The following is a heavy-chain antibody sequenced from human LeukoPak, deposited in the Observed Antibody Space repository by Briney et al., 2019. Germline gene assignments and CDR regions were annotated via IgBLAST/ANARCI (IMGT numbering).Heavy chain of an antibody. J-gene: IGHJ4*02. CDR3: ASNRRYYGSGIDY. Sequence: GGSLRLSCAASGFTFSSYAMSWVRQAPGKGLEWVSAISGSGGSTYYADSVKGRFTISRDNSKNTLYLQMNSLRAEDTAVYYCASNRRYYGSGIDYWGQGTLVTVSS. V-gene: IGHV3-23*01. D-gene: IGHD3-10*01. CDR1: GFTFSSYA. CDR2: ISGSGGST.